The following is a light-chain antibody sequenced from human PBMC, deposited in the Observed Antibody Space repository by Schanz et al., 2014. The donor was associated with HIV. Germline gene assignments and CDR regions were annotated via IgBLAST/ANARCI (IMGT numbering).Light chain of an antibody. J-gene: IGLJ2*01. CDR1: SSNIGSNY. Sequence: QSVLTQPPSASGTPGQRVTISCSGSSSNIGSNYVYWYQHLPGTAPKLLIYRNNQRPSGVPDRFSGSKSGTSASLAISGLRSEDEADYYCAAWDDGLNGVFGGGTKLTVL. V-gene: IGLV1-47*01. CDR3: AAWDDGLNGV. CDR2: RNN.